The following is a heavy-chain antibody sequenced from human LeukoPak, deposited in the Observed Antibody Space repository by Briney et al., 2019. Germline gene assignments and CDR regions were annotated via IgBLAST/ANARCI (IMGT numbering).Heavy chain of an antibody. D-gene: IGHD5-18*01. V-gene: IGHV3-21*01. CDR3: ARGIQLWPTVDY. J-gene: IGHJ4*02. CDR2: ISSSSSYI. Sequence: GGSLRLSCAASGFTFSSYAMHWVRQAPGKGLEWVSSISSSSSYIYYADSVKGRFTISRDNAKNSLYLQMNSLRAEDTAVYYCARGIQLWPTVDYWGQGTLVTVSS. CDR1: GFTFSSYA.